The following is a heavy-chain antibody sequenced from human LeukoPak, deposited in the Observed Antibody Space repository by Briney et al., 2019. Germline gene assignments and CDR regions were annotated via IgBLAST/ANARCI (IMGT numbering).Heavy chain of an antibody. CDR1: GASISGWY. J-gene: IGHJ6*03. V-gene: IGHV4-59*12. CDR2: VYGSGYT. Sequence: PSETLSLTCTVSGASISGWYWSWIRQPPGKGLEWIGYVYGSGYTNYNPSLKSRVTMSIDTSKNQFSLKLSSVTAADTAVYYCARNRGSTVITDHYYYYYMDVWGKGTTVTVSS. CDR3: ARNRGSTVITDHYYYYYMDV. D-gene: IGHD4-11*01.